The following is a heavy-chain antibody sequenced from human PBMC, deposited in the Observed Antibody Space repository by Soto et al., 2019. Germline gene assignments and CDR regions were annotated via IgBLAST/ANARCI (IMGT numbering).Heavy chain of an antibody. CDR1: GASINSPAYF. J-gene: IGHJ4*02. Sequence: QVQLRESGPGLVKPSQTLSLTCSVSGASINSPAYFWSWIRQHPGKGLQWIGYIYYSGGTYYKPSLKGQVTLSLDTSKDQFSLKMTSVTAADTAVYYCASVDTATPRRIDYWGQGTLVTVSS. D-gene: IGHD5-18*01. V-gene: IGHV4-31*01. CDR3: ASVDTATPRRIDY. CDR2: IYYSGGT.